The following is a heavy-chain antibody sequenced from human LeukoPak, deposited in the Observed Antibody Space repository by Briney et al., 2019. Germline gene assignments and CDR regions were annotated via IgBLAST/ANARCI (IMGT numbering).Heavy chain of an antibody. J-gene: IGHJ4*02. CDR1: GGTFSSYA. D-gene: IGHD3-22*01. CDR2: IIPILGIA. Sequence: GSSVKVSCKASGGTFSSYAISWVRQAPGQGLEWMGRIIPILGIANYAQKFQGRVTITADKSTSTAYMELSSLRSEDTAVYYCAIQRGFYYDSSDGDYYFDYWGQGTLVTVSS. V-gene: IGHV1-69*04. CDR3: AIQRGFYYDSSDGDYYFDY.